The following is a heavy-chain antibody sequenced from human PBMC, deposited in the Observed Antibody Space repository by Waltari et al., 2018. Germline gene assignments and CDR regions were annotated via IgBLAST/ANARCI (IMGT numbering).Heavy chain of an antibody. CDR2: IYGGGNT. Sequence: EVPLVESGGGSIQPGGSLRLSCAASGFSVSRSYMSWVRLAPGKGLEWVSVIYGGGNTYYADSVRGRFTISRDNSKNTVSLEMNSLRAEDTAVYYCARSPYVDHYDYWGQGTLVTISS. D-gene: IGHD4-17*01. CDR3: ARSPYVDHYDY. J-gene: IGHJ4*02. CDR1: GFSVSRSY. V-gene: IGHV3-53*01.